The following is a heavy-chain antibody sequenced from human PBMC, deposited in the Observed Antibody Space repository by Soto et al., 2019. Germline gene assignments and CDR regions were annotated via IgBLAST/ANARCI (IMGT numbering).Heavy chain of an antibody. V-gene: IGHV3-21*04. CDR3: AKAAARSYYDSSGYFDY. CDR1: GFTFSHYS. Sequence: GGSLRLSCAASGFTFSHYSMNWVRQAPGKGLEWVSSISSSRTYIHYADSVKGRFTISRDNAKNTLYLQMNSLRAEDTAVYYCAKAAARSYYDSSGYFDYWGQGTLVTVSS. J-gene: IGHJ4*02. CDR2: ISSSRTYI. D-gene: IGHD3-22*01.